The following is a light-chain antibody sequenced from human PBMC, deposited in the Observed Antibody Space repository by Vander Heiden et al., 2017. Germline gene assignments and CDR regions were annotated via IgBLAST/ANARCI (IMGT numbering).Light chain of an antibody. CDR1: QSLVHSDGNTY. CDR2: KSS. J-gene: IGKJ1*01. V-gene: IGKV2-24*01. CDR3: RQVKQFPWT. Sequence: DILMTQTTLSSPVTLGQPASISCRSSQSLVHSDGNTYLSWLQQRPGQTPRLLIYKSSNRGSGVPDRFSGSGAVIDFTLKISRVEAEYVGVYYFRQVKQFPWTFGQGTKVEIK.